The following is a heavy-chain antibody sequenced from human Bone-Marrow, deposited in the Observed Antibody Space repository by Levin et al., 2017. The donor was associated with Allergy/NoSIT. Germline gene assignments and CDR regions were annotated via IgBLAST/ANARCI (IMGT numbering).Heavy chain of an antibody. CDR1: GGSISSYY. D-gene: IGHD3-3*01. CDR3: ARSPPYYDFWSGYYKGGYFDY. CDR2: IYYSGST. V-gene: IGHV4-59*01. J-gene: IGHJ4*02. Sequence: SQTLSLTCTVSGGSISSYYWSWIRQPPGKGLEWIGYIYYSGSTNYNPSLKSRVTISVDTSKNQFSLKLSSVTAADTAVYYCARSPPYYDFWSGYYKGGYFDYWGQGTLVTVSS.